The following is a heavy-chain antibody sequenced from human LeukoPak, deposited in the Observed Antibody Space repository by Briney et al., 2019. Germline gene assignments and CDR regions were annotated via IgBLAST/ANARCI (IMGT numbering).Heavy chain of an antibody. CDR3: VSFYETY. Sequence: GGSPRLSCAASGNYWMHWVRQAPGKGLVWVSHINSDGSWTSYADSVKGRFTISKDNAKNTVYLQMNSLRAEDTAVYYCVSFYETYWGRGTLVTVSS. V-gene: IGHV3-74*01. D-gene: IGHD2/OR15-2a*01. CDR2: INSDGSWT. CDR1: GNYW. J-gene: IGHJ4*02.